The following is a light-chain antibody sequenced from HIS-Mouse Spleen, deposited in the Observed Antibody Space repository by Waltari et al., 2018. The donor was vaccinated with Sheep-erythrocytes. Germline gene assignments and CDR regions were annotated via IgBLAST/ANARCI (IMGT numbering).Light chain of an antibody. CDR1: SSDVGSYNL. CDR2: EGS. V-gene: IGLV2-23*01. Sequence: QSALTQPAPVSGSPGQSITTSRTGTSSDVGSYNLVSWYQQHPGKAPKLMIYEGSKRPSGVSNRFSGSKSGNTASLTISGLQAEDEADYYCCSYAGSSTPWVFGGGTKLTVL. J-gene: IGLJ3*02. CDR3: CSYAGSSTPWV.